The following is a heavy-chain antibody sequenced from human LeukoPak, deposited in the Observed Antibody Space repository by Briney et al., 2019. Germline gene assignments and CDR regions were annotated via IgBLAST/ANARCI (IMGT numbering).Heavy chain of an antibody. V-gene: IGHV1-24*01. CDR1: GYTLTELS. J-gene: IGHJ5*02. CDR2: FDPEDCET. CDR3: ATEYIVATSGIGWFDP. D-gene: IGHD5-12*01. Sequence: ASVKVSCKVSGYTLTELSMHWVRQAPGKGLEWMGGFDPEDCETIYAQKFQGRVTMTEDTSTDTAYMELSSLRSEDTAVYYCATEYIVATSGIGWFDPWGQGTLVTVSS.